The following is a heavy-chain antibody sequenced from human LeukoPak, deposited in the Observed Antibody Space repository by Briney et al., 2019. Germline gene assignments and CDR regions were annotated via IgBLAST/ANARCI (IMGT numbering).Heavy chain of an antibody. CDR1: GFTFSSYA. D-gene: IGHD3-10*01. Sequence: GVSLRLSCAASGFTFSSYAMHWVRQAPGKGLEWVAVISYDGSNKYYADSVKGRFTISRDNSKNTLYLQMNSLRAEDTAVYYCARDSLGDPTYYFDYWGQGTLVTVSS. CDR2: ISYDGSNK. J-gene: IGHJ4*02. CDR3: ARDSLGDPTYYFDY. V-gene: IGHV3-30*04.